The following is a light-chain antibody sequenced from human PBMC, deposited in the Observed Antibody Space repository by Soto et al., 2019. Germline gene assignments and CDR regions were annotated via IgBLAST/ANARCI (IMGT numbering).Light chain of an antibody. V-gene: IGLV1-44*01. CDR3: ATWDDRLTGWV. CDR1: SSNIGKNT. CDR2: TNN. J-gene: IGLJ3*02. Sequence: QSVLTQPPSVSGTPGQRVTISCSGSSSNIGKNTVNWYQQLPGTAPKLLIYTNNQRPSGVPDRFFGSKSGTSASLAISGLQSEDEADYYCATWDDRLTGWVFGGGTKLT.